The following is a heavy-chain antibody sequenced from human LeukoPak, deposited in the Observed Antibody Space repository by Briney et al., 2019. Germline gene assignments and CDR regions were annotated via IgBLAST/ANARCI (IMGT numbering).Heavy chain of an antibody. Sequence: GGSLRLSCVGSGFNFMQYGMMWVRQAPGKGLEWVSTIHHSGINTHHADSVKGRFTISRDNSKNTLYLQMNSLRVEDTAIYYCARDPSTLLPTDDSWGQGTVVAVSS. CDR1: GFNFMQYG. CDR3: ARDPSTLLPTDDS. CDR2: IHHSGINT. D-gene: IGHD2-2*01. V-gene: IGHV3-23*05. J-gene: IGHJ4*02.